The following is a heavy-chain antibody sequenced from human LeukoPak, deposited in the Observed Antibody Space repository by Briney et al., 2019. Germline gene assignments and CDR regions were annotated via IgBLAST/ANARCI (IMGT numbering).Heavy chain of an antibody. Sequence: GGSLRLSCAASGFTFSSYSMNWVRQAPGKGLEWVSSISSSSSYIYCADSVKGRFTISRDNAKNSLYLQMNSLRAEDTAVYYCASSSSWDYYFDYWGQGTLVTVSS. CDR1: GFTFSSYS. CDR2: ISSSSSYI. V-gene: IGHV3-21*01. D-gene: IGHD6-13*01. CDR3: ASSSSWDYYFDY. J-gene: IGHJ4*02.